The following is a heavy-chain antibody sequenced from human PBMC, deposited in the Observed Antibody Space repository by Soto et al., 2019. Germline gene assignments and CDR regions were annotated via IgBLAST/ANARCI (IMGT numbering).Heavy chain of an antibody. V-gene: IGHV4-61*01. D-gene: IGHD6-13*01. CDR2: IYYSGST. CDR1: GGSVSSGSYY. CDR3: SRDLGSIAAAGYYFDY. Sequence: SSETLSLTWTVSGGSVSSGSYYWSWIRQPPGKGLEWIGYIYYSGSTNYNPSLKSRVTISVDTSKNQFSLKLSSVTAADTAVYYCSRDLGSIAAAGYYFDYWGQGTLVTVSS. J-gene: IGHJ4*02.